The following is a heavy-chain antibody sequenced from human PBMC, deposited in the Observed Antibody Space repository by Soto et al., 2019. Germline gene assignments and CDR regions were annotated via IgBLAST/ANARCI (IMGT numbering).Heavy chain of an antibody. J-gene: IGHJ6*02. Sequence: GGSLRLSCAASGFTFSNYSMNCVRQAPGKGLEWVSYISSSRSTIYYADSVKGRFTISSDNAKNSLYLQMNSLRDEDTSVYYWARDSHGGLGYYGMDVWGQGTTVTVSS. V-gene: IGHV3-48*02. CDR2: ISSSRSTI. CDR1: GFTFSNYS. D-gene: IGHD3-10*01. CDR3: ARDSHGGLGYYGMDV.